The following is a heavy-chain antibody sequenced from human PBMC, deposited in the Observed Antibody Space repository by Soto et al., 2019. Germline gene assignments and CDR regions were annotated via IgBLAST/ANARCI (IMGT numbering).Heavy chain of an antibody. CDR1: GGSFSGYY. Sequence: PSETLSLTCAVYGGSFSGYYWSWIRQPPGKGLEWIGEINHSGSTNYNPSLKSRVTISLDTSKNQFSLKLSSVTAADTAVYYCARVTLDIVATTLFDYWGQGTLVTVSS. D-gene: IGHD5-12*01. V-gene: IGHV4-34*01. CDR2: INHSGST. J-gene: IGHJ4*02. CDR3: ARVTLDIVATTLFDY.